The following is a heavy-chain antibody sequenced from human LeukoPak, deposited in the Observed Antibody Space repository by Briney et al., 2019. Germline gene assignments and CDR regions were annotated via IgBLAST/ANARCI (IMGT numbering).Heavy chain of an antibody. Sequence: PSETLSLTCTVSSGSISNYYWSWIRQPPGKGLEWIGYIYYTGSSNYNPSLKSRVTISVDTSKNQFFVKLRSVTAADTAVYFCARLRGWFGEFDYSYYGMDVWGQGTTVIVSS. V-gene: IGHV4-59*01. J-gene: IGHJ6*02. CDR2: IYYTGSS. CDR1: SGSISNYY. CDR3: ARLRGWFGEFDYSYYGMDV. D-gene: IGHD3-10*01.